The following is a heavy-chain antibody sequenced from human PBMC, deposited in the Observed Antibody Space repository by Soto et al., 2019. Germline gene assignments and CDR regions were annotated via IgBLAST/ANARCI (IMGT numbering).Heavy chain of an antibody. CDR2: IKSKSDDGTT. D-gene: IGHD1-26*01. V-gene: IGHV3-15*01. Sequence: LRLSCAGSGFIFSNVWMNWVRQAPGKGLEWVGHIKSKSDDGTTDYAAPVKGRFTISRDDSKNTLYLEVNSLQSEGTAVYFFNTYGVGATNSWFDPWGQGTLVTVSS. CDR1: GFIFSNVW. CDR3: NTYGVGATNSWFDP. J-gene: IGHJ5*01.